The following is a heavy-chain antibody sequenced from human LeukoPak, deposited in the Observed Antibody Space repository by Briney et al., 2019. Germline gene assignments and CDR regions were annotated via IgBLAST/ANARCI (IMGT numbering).Heavy chain of an antibody. Sequence: PSETLSLTCTVSGGSINSHYWDWVRQPTGKGLEWIGYIYYTGSTSYNPSLGSRVSISLDTSKNQFSLNQNSVTAADTAVYYCAGDSSGWYVGFDYWGQGTLVTVSS. CDR2: IYYTGST. J-gene: IGHJ4*02. CDR3: AGDSSGWYVGFDY. D-gene: IGHD6-19*01. V-gene: IGHV4-59*11. CDR1: GGSINSHY.